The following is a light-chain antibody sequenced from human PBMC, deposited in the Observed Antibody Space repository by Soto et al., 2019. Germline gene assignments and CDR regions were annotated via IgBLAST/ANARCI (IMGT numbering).Light chain of an antibody. Sequence: DIQMTQSPPSLSASVGDRVTITCRARQSISNYLNWYQLKPGKVPKLLIYAASTLQTGVPSRFSGSGSGTDFTLTISSLQPEDSASYYCQQSYSSWATFGGGTKVESK. CDR3: QQSYSSWAT. CDR2: AAS. J-gene: IGKJ4*01. CDR1: QSISNY. V-gene: IGKV1-39*01.